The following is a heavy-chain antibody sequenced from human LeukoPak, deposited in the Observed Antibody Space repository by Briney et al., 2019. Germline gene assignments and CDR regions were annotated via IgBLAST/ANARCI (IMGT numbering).Heavy chain of an antibody. Sequence: PSETLSLTCAVYGGSFSGHYWSWIRQPPGKGLEWIGEINHSGSTNYNPSLKSRVTISVDTSKNQFSLKLSSVTAADTAVYYCATSGITGTPVWGQGTLVTVSS. CDR1: GGSFSGHY. D-gene: IGHD1-20*01. CDR2: INHSGST. CDR3: ATSGITGTPV. V-gene: IGHV4-34*01. J-gene: IGHJ4*02.